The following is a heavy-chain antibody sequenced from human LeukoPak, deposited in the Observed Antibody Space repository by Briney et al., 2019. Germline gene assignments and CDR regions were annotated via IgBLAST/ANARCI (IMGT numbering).Heavy chain of an antibody. D-gene: IGHD1-26*01. V-gene: IGHV1-18*01. CDR1: GYTFSSYG. J-gene: IGHJ4*02. CDR2: ASAFNGNT. Sequence: GASVKVSCKASGYTFSSYGIIWVRQAPGQGLEWMGWASAFNGNTDYAPKLQGRVTMTTDTSTTTAYMELRSLTSDDTAVYYCARRGGSYSHSDFWGQGTLVTVSS. CDR3: ARRGGSYSHSDF.